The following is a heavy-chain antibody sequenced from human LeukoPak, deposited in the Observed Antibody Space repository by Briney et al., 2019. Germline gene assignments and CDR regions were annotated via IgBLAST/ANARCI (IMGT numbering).Heavy chain of an antibody. D-gene: IGHD5-12*01. V-gene: IGHV4-4*07. CDR2: IYTRGTT. J-gene: IGHJ4*02. Sequence: SETLSLTCTVAGGSISSYYWSWIRQPAGKGLEWIGRIYTRGTTNYNPSLKGRVTMSVDTSTNQFSLKLSSVTAADTAVYYCARGNSGYDMKTYYFDYWGQGTLVTVSS. CDR3: ARGNSGYDMKTYYFDY. CDR1: GGSISSYY.